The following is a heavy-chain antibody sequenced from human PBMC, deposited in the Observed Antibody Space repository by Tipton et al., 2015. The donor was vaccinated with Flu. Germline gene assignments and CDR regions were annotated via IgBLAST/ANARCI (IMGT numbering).Heavy chain of an antibody. J-gene: IGHJ2*01. CDR1: GFSLHDYA. D-gene: IGHD3-22*01. V-gene: IGHV3-9*01. Sequence: SLRLSCAVSGFSLHDYAMRWVRQAPGKGLEWVTDLGLNSGRIDYADSVKCGFTIASDNAKGSQQLQMNSLRAEDTAVYYCARAGKWYYDSYGYFDLWSRGSLVTVS. CDR3: ARAGKWYYDSYGYFDL. CDR2: LGLNSGRI.